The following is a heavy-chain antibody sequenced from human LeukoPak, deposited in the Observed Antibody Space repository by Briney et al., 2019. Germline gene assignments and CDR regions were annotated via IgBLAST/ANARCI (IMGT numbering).Heavy chain of an antibody. CDR2: ISGSGGST. V-gene: IGHV3-23*01. J-gene: IGHJ4*02. Sequence: PGGTLRLSCAASGFTFSSYGMSWVRQAPGKGLEWVSAISGSGGSTYYADSVKGRFTISRDNSKNTLYLQMNSLKTEDTAVYYCFVDGEMVPNWGQGTLVTVSS. CDR1: GFTFSSYG. D-gene: IGHD5-24*01. CDR3: FVDGEMVPN.